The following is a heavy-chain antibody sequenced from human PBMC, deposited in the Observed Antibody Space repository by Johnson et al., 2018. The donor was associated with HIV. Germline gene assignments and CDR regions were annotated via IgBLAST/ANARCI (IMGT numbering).Heavy chain of an antibody. CDR2: ISYDGSNK. V-gene: IGHV3-30*03. J-gene: IGHJ3*02. CDR3: ARRRGAFDI. CDR1: GFTFSDYY. Sequence: VQLVESGGGLVQPGGSLRLSCAASGFTFSDYYMNWIRQAPGKGLEWVAAISYDGSNKDYADSVKGRFTISRDNSKNTLYLQMNSLRAEDTAVYYCARRRGAFDIWGQGTMVTVSS.